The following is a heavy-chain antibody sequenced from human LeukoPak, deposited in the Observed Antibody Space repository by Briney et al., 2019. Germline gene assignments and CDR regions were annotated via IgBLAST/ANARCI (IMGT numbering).Heavy chain of an antibody. D-gene: IGHD3-22*01. CDR1: GGSISRYY. CDR2: IYTSGST. CDR3: AKSNGYGLIDI. J-gene: IGHJ3*02. V-gene: IGHV4-4*07. Sequence: SETLSLTCTVSGGSISRYYWSWLRQPAGKGLEWIGRIYTSGSTNYNPSLKSRVTISVDTSKNEFSLKLNSVTAADTAVYYCAKSNGYGLIDIWGQGTMVTVSS.